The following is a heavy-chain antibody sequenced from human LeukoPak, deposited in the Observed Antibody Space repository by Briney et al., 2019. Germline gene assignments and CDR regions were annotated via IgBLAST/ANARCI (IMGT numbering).Heavy chain of an antibody. CDR3: TRGSSGRRDN. V-gene: IGHV1-8*01. J-gene: IGHJ4*02. CDR2: MNPNNGNN. D-gene: IGHD6-19*01. Sequence: GSSVTVSCTASGYTFTSCDINWVRQATGQGLEWMGWMNPNNGNNDNGVSFPGRITMTRDISIGTAYMELSNLTSEDTAIYYCTRGSSGRRDNWGQGTLVTVSS. CDR1: GYTFTSCD.